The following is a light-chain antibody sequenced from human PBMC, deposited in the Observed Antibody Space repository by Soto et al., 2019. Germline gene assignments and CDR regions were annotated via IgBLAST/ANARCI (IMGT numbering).Light chain of an antibody. Sequence: EIVLTQSPATLSLSPGERATLSCRASQSVSSSSLAWYQQKPGQAPRLLIYDASNRATGIPDRFSGSGSGTDFTLTISRLEPEDFAVYYCQQRGGSPPTWTFGQGTKV. CDR2: DAS. CDR1: QSVSSSS. V-gene: IGKV3-20*01. CDR3: QQRGGSPPTWT. J-gene: IGKJ1*01.